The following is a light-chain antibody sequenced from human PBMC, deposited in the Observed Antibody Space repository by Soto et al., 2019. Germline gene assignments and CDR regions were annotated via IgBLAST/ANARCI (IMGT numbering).Light chain of an antibody. J-gene: IGLJ1*01. Sequence: QSVLTQPASVSGSSGQSITISCTGTSSDVGGYNYVSWYQQHPGKAPKLMIYEVSNRPSGVSNRFSGSKSGNTASLTISGLQAEDEADYYCSSYTSSSTQVFGTGTKLTV. CDR3: SSYTSSSTQV. CDR2: EVS. V-gene: IGLV2-14*01. CDR1: SSDVGGYNY.